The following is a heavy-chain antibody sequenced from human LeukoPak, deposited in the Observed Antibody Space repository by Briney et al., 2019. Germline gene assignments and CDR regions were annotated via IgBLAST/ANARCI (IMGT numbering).Heavy chain of an antibody. CDR1: GGSISNYY. CDR2: IYHSGST. D-gene: IGHD2-21*02. Sequence: PSETLSLTCSVSGGSISNYYWSWIRQPAGKGLEWIGRIYHSGSTNYNPSLKSRVTISGDKSKNQFSLKMSSVTAADTAVYYCARAGGDCGGDCYHYYSMDVWGKGTTVTVSS. J-gene: IGHJ6*03. V-gene: IGHV4-4*07. CDR3: ARAGGDCGGDCYHYYSMDV.